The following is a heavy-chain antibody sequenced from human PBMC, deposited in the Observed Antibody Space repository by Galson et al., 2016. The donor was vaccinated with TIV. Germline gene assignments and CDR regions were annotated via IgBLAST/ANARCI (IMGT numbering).Heavy chain of an antibody. Sequence: PALVKPTQTLTLTCTFSGFSLTTSQMCVNWIRQSPGKALEWLARIDWDDDKFYITSLKTRHTISKDTSKNQVVLTMTNMDPMDTGTSSCARGIGKRDFYGLDSWGQGPTVTVPS. D-gene: IGHD2-15*01. J-gene: IGHJ6*02. CDR3: ARGIGKRDFYGLDS. V-gene: IGHV2-70*17. CDR1: GFSLTTSQMC. CDR2: IDWDDDK.